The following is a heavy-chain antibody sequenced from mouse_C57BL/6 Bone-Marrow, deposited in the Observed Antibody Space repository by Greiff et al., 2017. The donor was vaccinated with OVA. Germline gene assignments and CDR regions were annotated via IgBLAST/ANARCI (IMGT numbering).Heavy chain of an antibody. CDR3: ARELRFYYFDY. CDR2: ISYSGST. CDR1: GYSITSGYD. Sequence: VQLQQSGPSMVKPSQSLSLTCTVTGYSITSGYDWHWIRHFPGNKLEWMGYISYSGSTNYNPSLKSRISITHDTSKNHFFLKLNSVTTEDTATYYCARELRFYYFDYWGQGTTLTVSS. V-gene: IGHV3-1*01. J-gene: IGHJ2*01. D-gene: IGHD1-1*01.